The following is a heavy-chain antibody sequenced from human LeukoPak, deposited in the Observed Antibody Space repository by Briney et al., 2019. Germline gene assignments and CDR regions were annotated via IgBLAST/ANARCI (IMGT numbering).Heavy chain of an antibody. CDR3: XXXXXXXXXXXXXANQNWFDP. J-gene: IGHJ5*02. CDR1: GFTFDDYA. V-gene: IGHV3-9*01. CDR2: ISWNSGSI. Sequence: GGSLRLSCAASGFTFDDYAMHWVRQAPGKGLEWVSGISWNSGSIGYADSVKGRFTISRDNAKNSLYLQMNSLRAEDTALYYXXXXXXXXXXXXXXANQNWFDPWGQGTLVTVSS. D-gene: IGHD1-14*01.